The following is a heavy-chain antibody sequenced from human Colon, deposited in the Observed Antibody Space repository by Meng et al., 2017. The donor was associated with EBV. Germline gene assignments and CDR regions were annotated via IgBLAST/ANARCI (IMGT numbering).Heavy chain of an antibody. CDR2: INPSTAHP. D-gene: IGHD2-21*02. CDR1: GYSLRSYA. Sequence: VQLVQSGYEWKKPGASVKVSCKASGYSLRSYAVNWLRQAPGRGLEWMGWINPSTAHPTYAQDFTGRFVFSLDISVNTAYLQINSLKAEDTAIYYCVRDVPDGDISLFDSWGQGTLVTVSS. V-gene: IGHV7-4-1*02. CDR3: VRDVPDGDISLFDS. J-gene: IGHJ4*02.